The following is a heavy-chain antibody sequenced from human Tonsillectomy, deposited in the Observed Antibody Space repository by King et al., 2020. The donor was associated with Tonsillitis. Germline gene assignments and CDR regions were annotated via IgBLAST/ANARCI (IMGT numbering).Heavy chain of an antibody. CDR3: ASARDTTMLKG. J-gene: IGHJ4*02. Sequence: VQLVESGAEVKKPGESLRISCQDSGYSLSSYWINWLRQMPGKGMEWMGRFDASDSYTNYSPPFQGHDIISVDKSISTAYLQWSSLKASDTAMYYCASARDTTMLKGWGQGTLVTVSS. CDR1: GYSLSSYW. D-gene: IGHD5-18*01. CDR2: FDASDSYT. V-gene: IGHV5-10-1*03.